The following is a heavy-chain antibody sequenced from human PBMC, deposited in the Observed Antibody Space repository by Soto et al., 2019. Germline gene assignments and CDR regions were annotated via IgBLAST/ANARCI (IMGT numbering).Heavy chain of an antibody. CDR1: GFTFSPFW. V-gene: IGHV3-74*01. Sequence: EVQLVESGGGLVQPGGSLRLSCAASGFTFSPFWMHWVRQVPGKGPVWVSRINSDGNSTSYADSVKGRFTISRDNAKNTLYLQMNSLRAEDTTVYYCARGSNHFDYRGQGTLVTVSS. CDR3: ARGSNHFDY. D-gene: IGHD4-4*01. CDR2: INSDGNST. J-gene: IGHJ4*02.